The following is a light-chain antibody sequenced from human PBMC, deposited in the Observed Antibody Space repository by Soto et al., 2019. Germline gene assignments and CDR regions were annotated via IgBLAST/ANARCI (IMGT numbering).Light chain of an antibody. Sequence: DIQMTQSPSTLSASVGDRVTITCRASQSLSGLLAWYQQKPGKAPKLLIYDASSLESGVPSRFSGSGSGTEFTLTISSLQPYDFATYFCQQYSSYWPFGQGTKVEIK. CDR3: QQYSSYWP. V-gene: IGKV1-5*01. CDR1: QSLSGL. J-gene: IGKJ1*01. CDR2: DAS.